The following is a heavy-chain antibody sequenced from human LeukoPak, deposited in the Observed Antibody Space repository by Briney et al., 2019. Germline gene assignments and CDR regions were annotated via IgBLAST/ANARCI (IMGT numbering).Heavy chain of an antibody. V-gene: IGHV3-9*03. Sequence: GRSLRLSCAASGFTFDDYAMHWVRQAPGKGLEWVSGISWNSGSIGYADSVKGRFTISRDNAKNSLYLQMNSLRAEDMALYYCAKDIRTKRYCSSTSCTHAFDIWGQGTMVTVSS. CDR2: ISWNSGSI. J-gene: IGHJ3*02. CDR1: GFTFDDYA. CDR3: AKDIRTKRYCSSTSCTHAFDI. D-gene: IGHD2-2*01.